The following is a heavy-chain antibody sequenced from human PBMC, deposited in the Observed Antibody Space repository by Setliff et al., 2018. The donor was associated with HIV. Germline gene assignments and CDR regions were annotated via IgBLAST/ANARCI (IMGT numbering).Heavy chain of an antibody. CDR1: GFTFSNFA. V-gene: IGHV3-23*01. D-gene: IGHD2-15*01. Sequence: HPGGSLRLSCAASGFTFSNFAMNWVRRAPGKGLEWVSTISGRGTNTYYADSVKGRFTISRDNSKNTLSLQLNSLRAEDSAVYYCAKAGGGILYFYYMDVWGEGTTVTVSS. CDR3: AKAGGGILYFYYMDV. CDR2: ISGRGTNT. J-gene: IGHJ6*03.